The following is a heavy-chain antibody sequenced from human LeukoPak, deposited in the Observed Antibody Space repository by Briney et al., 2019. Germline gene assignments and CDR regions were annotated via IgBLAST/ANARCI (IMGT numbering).Heavy chain of an antibody. CDR1: GFTFSSYS. CDR2: LNQDGSEK. V-gene: IGHV3-7*01. Sequence: GGSLRLSCAASGFTFSSYSMNWVRQAPGEGLEWVANLNQDGSEKYFLDSVKGRFTISRDNAKNSLYLQMNSLRAEDTAVYYCARIIPHGGYHFDYWGQGTLVTVSS. CDR3: ARIIPHGGYHFDY. D-gene: IGHD2-15*01. J-gene: IGHJ4*02.